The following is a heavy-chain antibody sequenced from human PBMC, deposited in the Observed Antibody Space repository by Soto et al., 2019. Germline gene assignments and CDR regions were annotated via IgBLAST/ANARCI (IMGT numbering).Heavy chain of an antibody. CDR2: IILPFGTP. J-gene: IGHJ4*02. CDR3: ARGPDCEGYFDY. CDR1: GGSFSNNA. V-gene: IGHV1-69*12. D-gene: IGHD2-21*02. Sequence: QVRLVQSEAEVKKPGSSVKVSCKASGGSFSNNAISWVRQAPGQGLEWMGVIILPFGTPNYAQTFQGRVTITADESMTTAYMELSGLRSEDTAVYDWARGPDCEGYFDYWGRGTLGTVSS.